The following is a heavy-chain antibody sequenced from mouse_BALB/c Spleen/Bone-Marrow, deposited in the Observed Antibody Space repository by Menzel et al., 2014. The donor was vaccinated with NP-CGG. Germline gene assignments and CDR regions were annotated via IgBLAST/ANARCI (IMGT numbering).Heavy chain of an antibody. J-gene: IGHJ3*01. D-gene: IGHD2-2*01. Sequence: EVKVGQSGAEIARPGASVKMSCTASGYTLNAPNMHWVQQRPGQGLEWIGKINPAIGNTKYDPKFKGKATITADTSSSTAYLQLSSLTSEDAAVYYCAGDDYDGARFAYWGHGTLVTVAA. V-gene: IGHV14-3*02. CDR2: INPAIGNT. CDR1: GYTLNAPN. CDR3: AGDDYDGARFAY.